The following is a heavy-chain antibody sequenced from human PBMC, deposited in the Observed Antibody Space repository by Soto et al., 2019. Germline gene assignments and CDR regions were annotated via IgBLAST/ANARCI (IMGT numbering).Heavy chain of an antibody. CDR3: ARGTMVRVVIITELPLDY. V-gene: IGHV4-31*03. D-gene: IGHD3-10*01. CDR2: IYYSGST. Sequence: SETLSLTCTVSGGSISSGGYYWSWIRQHPGKGLEWIGYIYYSGSTYYNPSLKSRVTISVDTSKNQFSLKLSSVTAADTAVYYCARGTMVRVVIITELPLDYWGQGTLVTVSS. CDR1: GGSISSGGYY. J-gene: IGHJ4*02.